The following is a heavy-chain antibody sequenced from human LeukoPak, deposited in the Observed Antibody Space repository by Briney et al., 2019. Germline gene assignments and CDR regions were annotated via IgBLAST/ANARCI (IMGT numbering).Heavy chain of an antibody. Sequence: GGSLRLSCAASGFTFSSYWMHWVRQAPGKGLVWVSRINSDGSSTSYADSVKGRFTISRDNAKNTLYLQMNSLRAEDTAVYYCARRRASRDGYNYFDYWGQGTLVTVSS. CDR1: GFTFSSYW. D-gene: IGHD5-24*01. J-gene: IGHJ4*02. CDR3: ARRRASRDGYNYFDY. CDR2: INSDGSST. V-gene: IGHV3-74*01.